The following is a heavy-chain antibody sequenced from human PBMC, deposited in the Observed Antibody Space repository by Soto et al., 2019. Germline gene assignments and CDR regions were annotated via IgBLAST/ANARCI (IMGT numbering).Heavy chain of an antibody. Sequence: ASVKVSCKASVFTSSGISWVRQAPGQRLEWMGWISTHDGNTIYAQKFQGRVIMTMDTSTTTVYMELRRLRPDDTAVYLCAREGILGLFDAYDLWGQGTMVTVSS. V-gene: IGHV1-18*04. J-gene: IGHJ3*01. D-gene: IGHD3-3*01. CDR1: VFTSSG. CDR3: AREGILGLFDAYDL. CDR2: ISTHDGNT.